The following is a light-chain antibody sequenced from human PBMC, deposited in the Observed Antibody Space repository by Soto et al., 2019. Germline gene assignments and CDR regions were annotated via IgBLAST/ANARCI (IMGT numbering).Light chain of an antibody. J-gene: IGKJ1*01. CDR3: QQSYTIPLS. V-gene: IGKV1-39*01. CDR1: QSIRSY. Sequence: DIQMTQSPPSLSASVGDRVAITCRASQSIRSYLNWYQQKPGKAPKPLIFTASSLQSGVPSRFSGSGSGTDFTLTISSLQSGDFATYYCQQSYTIPLSLGQGTKV. CDR2: TAS.